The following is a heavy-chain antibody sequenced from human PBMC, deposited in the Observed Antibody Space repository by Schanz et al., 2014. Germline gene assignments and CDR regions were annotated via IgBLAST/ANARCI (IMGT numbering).Heavy chain of an antibody. CDR3: AKTLESCPGGRCSRGYFDY. J-gene: IGHJ4*02. Sequence: EVQLLESGGGLVQPGGSLKLSCAASGLIFSNYVMSWVRQAPGKGLEWVSAISASGGTTYYADSVKGRFTISRDNSKNTLYLQMNSLRAEDTAVYYCAKTLESCPGGRCSRGYFDYWGQGTLVTVSS. CDR1: GLIFSNYV. V-gene: IGHV3-23*01. CDR2: ISASGGTT. D-gene: IGHD2-8*02.